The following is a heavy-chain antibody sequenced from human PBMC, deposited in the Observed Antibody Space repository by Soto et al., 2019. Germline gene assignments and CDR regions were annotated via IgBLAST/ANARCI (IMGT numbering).Heavy chain of an antibody. CDR1: GYTLTSYG. J-gene: IGHJ6*02. V-gene: IGHV1-18*04. D-gene: IGHD5-18*01. CDR3: ARDRHINTAMGHMDV. Sequence: ASVKVSCKASGYTLTSYGISWVRQAPGQGLEWMGWISAYNGNTKYAQKFQGRVTMTADTSTSTAYMELRSLRSDDTAVYYCARDRHINTAMGHMDVWGQGTTVTVSS. CDR2: ISAYNGNT.